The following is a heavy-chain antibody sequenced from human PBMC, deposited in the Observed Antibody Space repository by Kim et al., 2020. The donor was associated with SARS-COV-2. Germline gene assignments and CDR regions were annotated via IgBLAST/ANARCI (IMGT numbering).Heavy chain of an antibody. D-gene: IGHD3-16*01. CDR1: GGSISNYY. J-gene: IGHJ3*02. CDR2: IYYSGST. V-gene: IGHV4-59*01. CDR3: ARVKTLGEPYDAFDI. Sequence: SETLSLTCTVSGGSISNYYWSWIRQTPGKGLEWIGYIYYSGSTNYNPSLKSRVTISVDTSKNQFSLKVSSVTAADTAVYYCARVKTLGEPYDAFDIWGQGTMVTVSS.